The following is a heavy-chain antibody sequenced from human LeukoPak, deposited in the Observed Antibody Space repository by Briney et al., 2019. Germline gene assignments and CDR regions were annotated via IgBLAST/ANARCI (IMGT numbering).Heavy chain of an antibody. Sequence: GASVKVSCKASGYTFTSCYMHWVRQAPGQGLEWMGIINPSGGSTSYAQKFQGRVTMTRDMSTSTVYMELSSLRSEDTAVYYCARGPVEGFFDYWGQGTLVTVSS. V-gene: IGHV1-46*01. CDR2: INPSGGST. J-gene: IGHJ4*02. D-gene: IGHD3-3*01. CDR3: ARGPVEGFFDY. CDR1: GYTFTSCY.